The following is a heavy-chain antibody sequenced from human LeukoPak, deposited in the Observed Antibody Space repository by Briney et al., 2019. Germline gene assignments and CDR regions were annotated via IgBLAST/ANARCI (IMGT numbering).Heavy chain of an antibody. CDR1: GGSISSSSYY. CDR2: IYHSGST. J-gene: IGHJ6*02. Sequence: SETLSLTCTVSGGSISSSSYYWGWIRQPPGKGLEWIGYIYHSGSTYYNPSLKSRVTISVDRSKNQFSLKLSSVTAADTAVYYCARGEDYYYYGMDVWGQGTTVTVSS. V-gene: IGHV4-30-2*01. D-gene: IGHD1-26*01. CDR3: ARGEDYYYYGMDV.